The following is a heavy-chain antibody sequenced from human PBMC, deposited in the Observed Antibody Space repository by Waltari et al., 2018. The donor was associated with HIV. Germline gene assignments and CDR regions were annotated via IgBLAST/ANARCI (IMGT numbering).Heavy chain of an antibody. J-gene: IGHJ4*02. CDR3: TTGSSGAEDY. CDR1: GFDFKKYW. V-gene: IGHV3-15*01. Sequence: EVQLVESGGGLVKPGESLRVSCAASGFDFKKYWLSWFRQAPEKGVGGVGRIKSKQRGGTVDYAAPVKGRCTIARDDSKNMMYLQMDSLESEDTAVYYCTTGSSGAEDYWGQGTLVTVSS. D-gene: IGHD3-22*01. CDR2: IKSKQRGGTV.